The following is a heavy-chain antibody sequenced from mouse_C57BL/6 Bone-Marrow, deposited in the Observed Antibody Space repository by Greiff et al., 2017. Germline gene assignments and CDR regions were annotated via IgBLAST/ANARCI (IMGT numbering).Heavy chain of an antibody. J-gene: IGHJ1*03. CDR2: IYPGSGNT. D-gene: IGHD2-1*01. CDR3: ARGCIYYGNYEGYFDV. CDR1: GYTFTDYY. V-gene: IGHV1-76*01. Sequence: QVQLQQSGAELVRPGASVKLSCKASGYTFTDYYINWVKQRPGQGLEWIARIYPGSGNTYYNEKFKGKATLTAEKSSSTAYMQLSSLTSEDAAVYFCARGCIYYGNYEGYFDVWGTGTTVTVSS.